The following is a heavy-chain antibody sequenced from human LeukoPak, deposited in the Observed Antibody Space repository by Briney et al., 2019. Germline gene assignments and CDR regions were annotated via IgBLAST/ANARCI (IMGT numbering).Heavy chain of an antibody. CDR1: GFTFSSYA. CDR2: ISGSGGST. CDR3: AKDRYNGNSFDY. D-gene: IGHD3-16*02. Sequence: GGSLKLSCAASGFTFSSYAMSWVRQAPGKGLEWVSAISGSGGSTYYADSVKGRFTISRDNSKNTLYLQMNSLRAEDTAVYYCAKDRYNGNSFDYWGQGTLVTVSS. J-gene: IGHJ4*02. V-gene: IGHV3-23*01.